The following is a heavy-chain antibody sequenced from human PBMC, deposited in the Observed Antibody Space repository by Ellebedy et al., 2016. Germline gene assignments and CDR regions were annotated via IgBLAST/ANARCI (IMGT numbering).Heavy chain of an antibody. Sequence: GGSLRLXXAASGFTFSSYAMSWVRQAPGKGLEWVSAISGSGGSTYYADSVKGRFTISRDNSKNTLSLQMSSLRAEDTAVYYCAKETGAIGTPLLDFWGQGALVTVSS. CDR2: ISGSGGST. CDR1: GFTFSSYA. D-gene: IGHD6-13*01. CDR3: AKETGAIGTPLLDF. V-gene: IGHV3-23*01. J-gene: IGHJ4*02.